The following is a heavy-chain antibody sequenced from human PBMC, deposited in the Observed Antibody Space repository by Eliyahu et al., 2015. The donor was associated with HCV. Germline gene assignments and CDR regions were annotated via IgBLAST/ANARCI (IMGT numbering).Heavy chain of an antibody. D-gene: IGHD5-12*01. J-gene: IGHJ4*02. CDR3: ARVESGYDISFYFDY. Sequence: EVQLVESGGGLVQPGGSLRLSCAASGFTFSSYWMHWVRQAXGKGLVWVSRINSDGSSTSYADSVKGRFTISRDNAKNTLYLQMNSLRAEDTAVYYCARVESGYDISFYFDYWGQGTLVTVSS. CDR2: INSDGSST. CDR1: GFTFSSYW. V-gene: IGHV3-74*01.